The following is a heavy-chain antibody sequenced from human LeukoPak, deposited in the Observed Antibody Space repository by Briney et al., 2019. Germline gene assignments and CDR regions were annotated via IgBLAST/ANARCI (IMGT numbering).Heavy chain of an antibody. CDR2: IYHSGST. J-gene: IGHJ3*02. Sequence: PSQTLSLTCTVSGGSISSGGYYWSWIRQPPGKGLEWIGYIYHSGSTYYNPSLKSRVTISVDRSKNQFSLKLSSVTAADTAVYYCARGVVVPAAIDAFDIWGQGTMVTVSS. CDR1: GGSISSGGYY. D-gene: IGHD2-2*01. CDR3: ARGVVVPAAIDAFDI. V-gene: IGHV4-30-2*01.